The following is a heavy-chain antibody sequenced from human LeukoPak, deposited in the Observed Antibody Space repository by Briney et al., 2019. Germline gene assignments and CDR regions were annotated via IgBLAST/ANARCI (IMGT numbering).Heavy chain of an antibody. D-gene: IGHD3-10*01. CDR1: NDSIRNYY. J-gene: IGHJ4*02. V-gene: IGHV4-59*01. CDR2: IYHTGNT. CDR3: ARGNYGSGSYYVVDFDY. Sequence: PSETLSLTCSVSNDSIRNYYWSWIRQPPGKALEWIGYIYHTGNTNYNPSLKSRLTMSIDTSKNQSSLNLNSVTAADAAVYYCARGNYGSGSYYVVDFDYWGQGTLVTVSS.